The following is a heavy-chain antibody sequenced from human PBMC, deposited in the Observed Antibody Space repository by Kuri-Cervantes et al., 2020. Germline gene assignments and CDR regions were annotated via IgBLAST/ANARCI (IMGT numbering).Heavy chain of an antibody. CDR3: ARSVAGYYKNYYYYMDV. CDR1: GYSFTDYY. CDR2: MNPNSGNT. Sequence: ASVKVSCKASGYSFTDYYIHWVRQATGQGLEWMGWMNPNSGNTGYAQKFQGRVTMTRNTSISTAYMELSRLRPNDTAVYYCARSVAGYYKNYYYYMDVWGKGTTVTVSS. D-gene: IGHD1-26*01. V-gene: IGHV1-8*02. J-gene: IGHJ6*03.